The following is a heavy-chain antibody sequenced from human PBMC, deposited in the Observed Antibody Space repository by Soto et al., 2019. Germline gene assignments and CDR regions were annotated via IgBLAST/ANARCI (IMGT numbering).Heavy chain of an antibody. CDR1: GYTFTNYG. CDR2: ISGYNGNR. CDR3: ARDREYYYDSSGNYYYHYGMDV. J-gene: IGHJ6*02. V-gene: IGHV1-18*04. D-gene: IGHD3-22*01. Sequence: QVQLVESGAEVKKPGASVKVSCKASGYTFTNYGISWVRQAPGQGLEWMGWISGYNGNRKYAQKFQGRVTMTTDTPTNTASMELRSLRSDDTAVYYCARDREYYYDSSGNYYYHYGMDVWGQGTTVTVS.